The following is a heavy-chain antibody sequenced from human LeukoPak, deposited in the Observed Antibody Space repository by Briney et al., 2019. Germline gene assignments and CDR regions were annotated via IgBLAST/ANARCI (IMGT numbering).Heavy chain of an antibody. CDR3: ARMEYYYDSSGYPPNWFDP. CDR2: IYTSGST. D-gene: IGHD3-22*01. V-gene: IGHV4-4*07. CDR1: GGSISSYY. Sequence: SETLSLTCTVSGGSISSYYWSWIRQPAGKGLEWIGRIYTSGSTNYNPSLKSRVTMSVDTSKNQFSLKLSSVTAADTAVYYRARMEYYYDSSGYPPNWFDPWGQGTLVTVSS. J-gene: IGHJ5*02.